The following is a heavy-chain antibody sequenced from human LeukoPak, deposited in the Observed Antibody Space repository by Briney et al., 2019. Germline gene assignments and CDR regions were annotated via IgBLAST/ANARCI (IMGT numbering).Heavy chain of an antibody. CDR1: GGSFSGYY. D-gene: IGHD6-13*01. J-gene: IGHJ6*02. CDR3: ARGGLGSSWYIDYYYGMDV. CDR2: INHSGSI. V-gene: IGHV4-34*01. Sequence: SETLSLTCAVYGGSFSGYYWSWIRQPPGKGLEWIGEINHSGSINYNPSLKSRVTISVDTSKNQFSLKLSSVTAADTAVYYCARGGLGSSWYIDYYYGMDVWGQGTTVTVSS.